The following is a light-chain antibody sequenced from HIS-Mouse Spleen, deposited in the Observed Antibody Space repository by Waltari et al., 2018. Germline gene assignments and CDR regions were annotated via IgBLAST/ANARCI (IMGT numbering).Light chain of an antibody. Sequence: SYELTQPPSVSVTPAQTARLPRSGDKLGDKYACWYQQKPGQSPVLVIYQDSKRPSGIPERFSGSNSGNTATLTISGTQAMDEADYYCQAWDSSSVVFGGGTKLTVL. CDR2: QDS. CDR3: QAWDSSSVV. J-gene: IGLJ2*01. CDR1: KLGDKY. V-gene: IGLV3-1*01.